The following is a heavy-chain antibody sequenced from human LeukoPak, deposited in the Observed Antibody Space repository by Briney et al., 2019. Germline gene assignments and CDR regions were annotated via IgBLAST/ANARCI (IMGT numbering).Heavy chain of an antibody. Sequence: GGSLRLSCAASGFTFSSYGMNWVRQAPGKGLEWVSYISASSDSIYYADSVKGRFTISRDNAKNTLYLQMNSLRAEDTAVYYCATLIAAAGYWGQGTLVTVSS. J-gene: IGHJ4*02. D-gene: IGHD6-13*01. V-gene: IGHV3-48*04. CDR2: ISASSDSI. CDR3: ATLIAAAGY. CDR1: GFTFSSYG.